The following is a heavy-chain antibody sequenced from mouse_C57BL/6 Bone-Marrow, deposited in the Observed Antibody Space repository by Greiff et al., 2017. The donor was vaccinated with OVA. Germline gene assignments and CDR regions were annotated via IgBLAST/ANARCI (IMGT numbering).Heavy chain of an antibody. J-gene: IGHJ3*01. D-gene: IGHD3-3*01. V-gene: IGHV1-81*01. CDR1: GYTFTSYG. CDR2: IYPRSGNT. CDR3: ARGLTGSWFAY. Sequence: VQLQQPGAELVKPGASVKVSCKASGYTFTSYGISWVKQRTGQGLEWIGEIYPRSGNTYYNEKFKGKATLTADKSSSTAYMELRSLTSEDSAVYFCARGLTGSWFAYWGQGTLVTVSA.